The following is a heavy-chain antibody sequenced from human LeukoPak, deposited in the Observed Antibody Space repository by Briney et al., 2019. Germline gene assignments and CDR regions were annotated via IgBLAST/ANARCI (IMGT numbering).Heavy chain of an antibody. CDR3: PRVVTIAAAAHYYYGMDV. D-gene: IGHD6-13*01. CDR1: GFTFSSYS. J-gene: IGHJ6*02. CDR2: ISSSSSYI. V-gene: IGHV3-21*01. Sequence: GGSLRLSCAASGFTFSSYSMNWVRQATGKGLEWVSSISSSSSYIYYADSVKGRFAISRDNAKNSLYLQMNSLRAEDTAVYYCPRVVTIAAAAHYYYGMDVWGQGTTVTVSS.